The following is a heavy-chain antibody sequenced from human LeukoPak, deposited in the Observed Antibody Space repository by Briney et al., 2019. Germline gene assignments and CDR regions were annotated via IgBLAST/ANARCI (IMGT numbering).Heavy chain of an antibody. Sequence: GGSLRLSCAASGFTFSSYDMHWVRQATGKGLEWVSAIGTAGNTYYPGSVKGRFTITRENAKNSLYLPMNSLRGEDTAVYYCARVSPRRDGYNYFDYWGQGTLVTVSS. D-gene: IGHD5-24*01. V-gene: IGHV3-13*01. J-gene: IGHJ4*02. CDR1: GFTFSSYD. CDR3: ARVSPRRDGYNYFDY. CDR2: IGTAGNT.